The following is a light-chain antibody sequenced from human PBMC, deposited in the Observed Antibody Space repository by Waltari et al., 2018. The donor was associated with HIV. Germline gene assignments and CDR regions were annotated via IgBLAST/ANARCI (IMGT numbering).Light chain of an antibody. J-gene: IGLJ2*01. V-gene: IGLV2-23*02. Sequence: QSALTQPAPVSGSPAQSITIPCTGTSIDVGGYNLVSRYQQHPGKAPKLMIYEVSKRPSWVSNRFSGSKSGNTASLTISGLQAEDEADDYCCAYAGSTTYVIFGGGTKLTVL. CDR3: CAYAGSTTYVI. CDR1: SIDVGGYNL. CDR2: EVS.